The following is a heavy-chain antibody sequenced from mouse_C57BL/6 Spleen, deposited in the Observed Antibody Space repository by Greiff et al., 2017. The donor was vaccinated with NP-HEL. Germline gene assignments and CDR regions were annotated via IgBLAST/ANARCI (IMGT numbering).Heavy chain of an antibody. CDR3: ARERGDDYGPFDY. V-gene: IGHV1-64*01. Sequence: VQLQQPGAELVKPGASVKLSCKASGYTFTSYWMHWVKQRPGQGLEWIGMIHPNSGSTNYNEKFKSKATLTVDKSSSTAYMQLSSLTSEDSAVYYCARERGDDYGPFDYWGQGTTLTVSS. J-gene: IGHJ2*01. CDR1: GYTFTSYW. CDR2: IHPNSGST. D-gene: IGHD2-4*01.